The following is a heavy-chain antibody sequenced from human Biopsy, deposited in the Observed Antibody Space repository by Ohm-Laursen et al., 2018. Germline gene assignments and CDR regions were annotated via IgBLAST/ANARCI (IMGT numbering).Heavy chain of an antibody. CDR1: RVTFSSYA. J-gene: IGHJ4*01. D-gene: IGHD1-14*01. CDR2: IIPMFGTT. CDR3: ASHVTYNFNGGLDY. V-gene: IGHV1-69*06. Sequence: SSVKVSCKSSRVTFSSYAVGWVRQAPGQGLEWMGGIIPMFGTTNYAQKFQGRLSITADKSTTAAYLELSGLRSEDTAVYYCASHVTYNFNGGLDYWGHGTLVTVSS.